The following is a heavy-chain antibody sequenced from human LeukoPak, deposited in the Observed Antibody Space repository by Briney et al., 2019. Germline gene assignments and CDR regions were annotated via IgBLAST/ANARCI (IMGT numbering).Heavy chain of an antibody. V-gene: IGHV3-53*01. CDR2: IYSGGTT. CDR3: ARVSRLRDSSGYSAVHAFDI. CDR1: GFTVSGNY. Sequence: GGSLRLSCAVSGFTVSGNYMSWVRQAPGKGLEWVSLIYSGGTTYYADSVKGRFTISRDNSKNTLYLQMNSLRAADTAVYYCARVSRLRDSSGYSAVHAFDIWGQGTMVTVSS. D-gene: IGHD3-22*01. J-gene: IGHJ3*02.